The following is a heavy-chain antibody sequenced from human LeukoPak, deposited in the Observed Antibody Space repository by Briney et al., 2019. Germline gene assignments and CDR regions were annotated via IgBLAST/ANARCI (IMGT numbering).Heavy chain of an antibody. J-gene: IGHJ4*02. Sequence: GWSLRLSCAASGFTFSTYGMHWVRQAPGKGLEWVALIWYDGSNKYYSDSVKGRFTISRDNSKNTLYLQMNSLRAEDTAVYYCAREGPRGNSQFDYWGQGTLVTVSS. V-gene: IGHV3-33*01. CDR3: AREGPRGNSQFDY. CDR2: IWYDGSNK. CDR1: GFTFSTYG. D-gene: IGHD4-23*01.